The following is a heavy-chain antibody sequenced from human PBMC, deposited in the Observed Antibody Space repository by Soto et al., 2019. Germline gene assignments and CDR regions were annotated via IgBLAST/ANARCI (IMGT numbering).Heavy chain of an antibody. CDR1: GGTFSSYA. Sequence: SVKVSCKASGGTFSSYAISWVRQAPGQGLEWMGGIIPILGTANYAQKFQGRVTITADESTSTAYMELSSLRSEDTAVYYCGRPATVVTNAFDIWGQGTMVTVSS. D-gene: IGHD4-17*01. V-gene: IGHV1-69*13. CDR3: GRPATVVTNAFDI. J-gene: IGHJ3*02. CDR2: IIPILGTA.